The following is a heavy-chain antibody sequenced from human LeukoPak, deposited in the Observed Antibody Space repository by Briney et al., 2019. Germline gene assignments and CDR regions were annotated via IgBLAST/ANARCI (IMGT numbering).Heavy chain of an antibody. CDR1: GFTVSDYY. J-gene: IGHJ4*02. D-gene: IGHD6-13*01. V-gene: IGHV3-11*01. CDR2: ISSTGGTI. CDR3: ARDLMKSSWYPYYFDY. Sequence: GGSLRLSCVVSGFTVSDYYMSWIRQAPGKGLEWVSYISSTGGTIDYTDSVKGRFTISRDNAKTSLYLQMNSLRAEDTAVYYRARDLMKSSWYPYYFDYWGQGALVTVSS.